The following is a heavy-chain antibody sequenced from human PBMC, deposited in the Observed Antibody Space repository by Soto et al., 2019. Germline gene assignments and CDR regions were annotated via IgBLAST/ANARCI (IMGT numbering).Heavy chain of an antibody. Sequence: PSETLSLTCTVSGGSISSSSYYWGWIRQPPGKGLEWIGSIYYSGSTYYNPSLKSRVTISVDTSKNQFSRKLSSVTAADTAVYYCARLSSYYYGSGSYFDYWGQGTLVTVSS. CDR1: GGSISSSSYY. CDR2: IYYSGST. CDR3: ARLSSYYYGSGSYFDY. J-gene: IGHJ4*02. V-gene: IGHV4-39*01. D-gene: IGHD3-10*01.